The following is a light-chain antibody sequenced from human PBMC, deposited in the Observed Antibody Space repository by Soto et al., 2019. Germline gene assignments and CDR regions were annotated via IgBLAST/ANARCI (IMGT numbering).Light chain of an antibody. Sequence: QSVLTQEPSLTVSPGGTVSLTCGSSTGAVTSEHYAYWFQQKPGQAPRTLMYNTNNKQSWTPARFSGSLLGGKAALTLSGAQPEDEAEYYCLLSYSGPRVFGGGTQLTVL. V-gene: IGLV7-46*01. CDR1: TGAVTSEHY. CDR2: NTN. CDR3: LLSYSGPRV. J-gene: IGLJ3*02.